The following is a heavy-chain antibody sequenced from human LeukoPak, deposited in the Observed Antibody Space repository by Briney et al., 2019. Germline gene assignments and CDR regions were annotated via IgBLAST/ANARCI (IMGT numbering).Heavy chain of an antibody. V-gene: IGHV1-2*02. J-gene: IGHJ4*02. CDR2: LNPNSGGT. CDR1: GYTVTGYY. Sequence: ASVKVSCKASGYTVTGYYMHWVRQAPGQGLEWMGWLNPNSGGTNYAQKFQGRVTMPRDTSISTAYMELSRLRSDDTAVYYCARENYGSGFDYWGQGTLVTVSS. CDR3: ARENYGSGFDY. D-gene: IGHD3-10*01.